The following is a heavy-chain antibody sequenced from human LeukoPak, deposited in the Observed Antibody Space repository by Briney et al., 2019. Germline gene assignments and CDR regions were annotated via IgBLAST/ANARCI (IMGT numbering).Heavy chain of an antibody. D-gene: IGHD3-3*01. CDR1: GYTFTSYY. J-gene: IGHJ4*02. Sequence: ASVKVSCKASGYTFTSYYMHWVRQAPGQGLEWMGRINPNSGGTNYAQKFQGRVTMTRDTSISTAYMELSRLRSDDTAVYYCARVLNDFWSGYPTKFDYWGQGTLVTVSS. CDR3: ARVLNDFWSGYPTKFDY. V-gene: IGHV1-2*06. CDR2: INPNSGGT.